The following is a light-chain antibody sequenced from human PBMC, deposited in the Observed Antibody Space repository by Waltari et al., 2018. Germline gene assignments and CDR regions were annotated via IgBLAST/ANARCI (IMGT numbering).Light chain of an antibody. V-gene: IGKV3-20*01. J-gene: IGKJ1*01. CDR1: QSVSRA. CDR3: QHYVRLPVT. CDR2: AAS. Sequence: EIVLTQSPGTLSLSPGERATLSCRASQSVSRALACYQQKPGQAPRLLTYAASSRATGIPDRFSGSGSGTDFSLTISRLEPEDFAVYYCQHYVRLPVTFGQGTKVEIK.